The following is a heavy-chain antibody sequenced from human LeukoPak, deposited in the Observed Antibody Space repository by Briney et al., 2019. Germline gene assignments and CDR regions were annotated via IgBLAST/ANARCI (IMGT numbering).Heavy chain of an antibody. CDR1: GYSISSGYY. CDR3: ARAVVFWSGYIDY. Sequence: SETLSLTCTVSGYSISSGYYWGWIRQPPGKGPEWIGSIYHSGSTYYNPSLKSRVTISVDTSKNQFSLKLSSVTAADTAVYYCARAVVFWSGYIDYWGQGTLVTVSS. CDR2: IYHSGST. J-gene: IGHJ4*02. V-gene: IGHV4-38-2*02. D-gene: IGHD3-3*01.